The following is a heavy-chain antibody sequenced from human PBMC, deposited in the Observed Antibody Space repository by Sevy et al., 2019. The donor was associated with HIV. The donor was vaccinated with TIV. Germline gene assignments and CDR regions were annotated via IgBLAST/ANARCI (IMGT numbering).Heavy chain of an antibody. J-gene: IGHJ4*02. Sequence: GGSLRLSCVASGFSLNNYWMNWIRQAPGKGLEWVANINQDGSVKYYVDSVRGRFTISRDNARNLVFLQMSSLRVDDSALYYCVKAIAKDGSFWGQRTLVTVSS. D-gene: IGHD6-13*01. CDR1: GFSLNNYW. V-gene: IGHV3-7*01. CDR3: VKAIAKDGSF. CDR2: INQDGSVK.